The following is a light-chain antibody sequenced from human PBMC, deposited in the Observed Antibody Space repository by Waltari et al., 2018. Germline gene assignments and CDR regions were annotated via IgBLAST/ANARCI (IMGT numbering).Light chain of an antibody. CDR2: DTF. CDR1: QRVSRY. Sequence: EIVLTQSPFTLSLSPGERATLSCRASQRVSRYLAWYQQKPGQAPRLLIYDTFSRASGIPARFSGSGSGTDFTLTISSLEPEDFAVYYCLHRSNWPPLFTFGPGTKVDIK. V-gene: IGKV3-11*01. J-gene: IGKJ3*01. CDR3: LHRSNWPPLFT.